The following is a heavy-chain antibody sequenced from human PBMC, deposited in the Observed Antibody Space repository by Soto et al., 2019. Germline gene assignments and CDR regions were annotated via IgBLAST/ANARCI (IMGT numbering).Heavy chain of an antibody. D-gene: IGHD3-10*01. V-gene: IGHV4-31*03. CDR1: GGSISSGGYY. CDR2: IYYSGST. Sequence: PSETLSLTSTVSGGSISSGGYYWSWIRQHPGKGLEWIGYIYYSGSTYYNPSLKSRVTISVDTSKNQFSLKLSSVTAADTAVYYCARALDYYGSGSYKFWDYWGQGTLVTVSS. J-gene: IGHJ4*02. CDR3: ARALDYYGSGSYKFWDY.